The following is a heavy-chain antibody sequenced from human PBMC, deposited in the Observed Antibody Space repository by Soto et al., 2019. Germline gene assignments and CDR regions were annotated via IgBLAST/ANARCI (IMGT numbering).Heavy chain of an antibody. CDR1: GYTITCCA. V-gene: IGHV1-3*01. CDR2: INAGDGDT. Sequence: QVQLVQSGAEVKKPGASVRISCKASGYTITCCAMHWVRQAPGQRPEWMGWINAGDGDTKYSQNFQGRLTISRDTSASTAYMELRSLRSEDTAVYYCARDGEGQAAAAMVYWGQGTLVTVSS. J-gene: IGHJ4*02. D-gene: IGHD6-13*01. CDR3: ARDGEGQAAAAMVY.